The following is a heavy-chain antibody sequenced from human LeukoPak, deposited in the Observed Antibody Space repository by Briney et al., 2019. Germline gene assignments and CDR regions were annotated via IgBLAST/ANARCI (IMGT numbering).Heavy chain of an antibody. CDR3: ARHQSGYSYGIDY. CDR2: IYYSGST. V-gene: IGHV4-61*05. Sequence: PSETLSLTCTVSGGSISSSSYYWGWIRQPPGKGLEWIGYIYYSGSTNYNPSLKSRVTISVDTSKNQFSLKLSPVTAADTAVYYCARHQSGYSYGIDYWGQGTLVTVSS. J-gene: IGHJ4*02. CDR1: GGSISSSSYY. D-gene: IGHD5-18*01.